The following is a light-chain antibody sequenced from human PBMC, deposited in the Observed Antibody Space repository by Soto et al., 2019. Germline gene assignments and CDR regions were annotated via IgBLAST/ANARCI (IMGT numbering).Light chain of an antibody. J-gene: IGLJ3*02. Sequence: QSALTQPASVSGSPGQSITISCTGTSSDIGGYNFVSWYQQHPGKAPKLMIYDVTNRPPGLSERFSGSKSGNTASLTISGLQGEDEADYYCSSYTTSSTLVFGGGTKLTVL. CDR2: DVT. V-gene: IGLV2-14*03. CDR3: SSYTTSSTLV. CDR1: SSDIGGYNF.